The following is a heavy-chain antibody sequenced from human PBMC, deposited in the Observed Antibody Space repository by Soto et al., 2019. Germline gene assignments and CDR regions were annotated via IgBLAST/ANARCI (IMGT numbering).Heavy chain of an antibody. Sequence: PSETLSLTCTVSGGSINSGDYHWSWIRQSPGKGLEWIGAIYYSGSTYYNPSLKSRIRISVDTSKNQFSLKVNSVTAADTAVYYCALHDPLWFGELNTWRYYYYGMDVWGQGTTVTVSS. J-gene: IGHJ6*02. CDR2: IYYSGST. CDR1: GGSINSGDYH. CDR3: ALHDPLWFGELNTWRYYYYGMDV. V-gene: IGHV4-30-4*01. D-gene: IGHD3-10*01.